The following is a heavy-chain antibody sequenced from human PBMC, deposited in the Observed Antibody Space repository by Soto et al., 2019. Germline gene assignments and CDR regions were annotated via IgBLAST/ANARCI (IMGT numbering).Heavy chain of an antibody. Sequence: GSLRLSCAASGFTFDSYAVSWVRQAPGKGLERVSTIIGSGGSTFYADSVKGRFTISRDNSKSTLFLQMNNLRAEDPAVYYFAKDQYIGSYYLRLAAFNIWAQRTMVTVS. J-gene: IGHJ3*02. CDR1: GFTFDSYA. CDR3: AKDQYIGSYYLRLAAFNI. V-gene: IGHV3-23*01. CDR2: IIGSGGST. D-gene: IGHD1-26*01.